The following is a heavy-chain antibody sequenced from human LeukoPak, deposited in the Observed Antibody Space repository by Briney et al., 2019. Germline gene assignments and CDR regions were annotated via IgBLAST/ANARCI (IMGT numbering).Heavy chain of an antibody. J-gene: IGHJ4*02. D-gene: IGHD4-11*01. Sequence: GGSLRLSCAASGFTFSSYSMNWVRQAPGKGQEWVSSISSSSYIYYADSVKGRFTISRDNAKNSLYLQMNSLRAEDTAVYYCARDGMTTPAFDYWGQGTLVTVSS. CDR2: ISSSSYI. CDR1: GFTFSSYS. V-gene: IGHV3-21*01. CDR3: ARDGMTTPAFDY.